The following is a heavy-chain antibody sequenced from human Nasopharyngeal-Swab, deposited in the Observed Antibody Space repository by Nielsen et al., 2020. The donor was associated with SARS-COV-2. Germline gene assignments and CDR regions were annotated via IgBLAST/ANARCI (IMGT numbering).Heavy chain of an antibody. CDR1: GFTFSDYY. Sequence: SLKISCAASGFTFSDYYMSWIRQAPGKGLEWASYISSSGSTIYYADSVKGRFTISRDNAKNSLYLQMNSLRAEDTAVYYCARDCDDSSGSAYYYGMDVWGQGTTVTVSS. D-gene: IGHD3-22*01. CDR3: ARDCDDSSGSAYYYGMDV. J-gene: IGHJ6*02. V-gene: IGHV3-11*01. CDR2: ISSSGSTI.